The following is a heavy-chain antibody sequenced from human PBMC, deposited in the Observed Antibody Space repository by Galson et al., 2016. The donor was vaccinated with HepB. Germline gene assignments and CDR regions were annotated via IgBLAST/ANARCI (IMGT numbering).Heavy chain of an antibody. CDR2: IYTNGGP. CDR3: ARTTISAHPYLDY. V-gene: IGHV4-61*02. D-gene: IGHD2-21*02. J-gene: IGHJ4*02. Sequence: TLSLTCTVSGVSISSVSYYWGWIRQPAGKGLEWIGRIYTNGGPNYNPSLKSRVTISIDSSENQFFLNLTSVTAADTAVYYCARTTISAHPYLDYWGQGTLVSVSS. CDR1: GVSISSVSYY.